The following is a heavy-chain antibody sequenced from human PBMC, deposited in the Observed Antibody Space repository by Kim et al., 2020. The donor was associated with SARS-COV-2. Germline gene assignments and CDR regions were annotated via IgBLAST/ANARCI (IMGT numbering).Heavy chain of an antibody. J-gene: IGHJ6*02. CDR3: ARAIYGSGSYYHLYGMDV. Sequence: GGSLRLSCAASGFTFSSYAMHWVRQAPGKGLEWVAVISYDGSNKYYADSVKGRFTISRDNSKNTLYLQMNSLRAEDTAVYYCARAIYGSGSYYHLYGMDVWGQGTTVTVSS. D-gene: IGHD3-10*01. CDR2: ISYDGSNK. CDR1: GFTFSSYA. V-gene: IGHV3-30*04.